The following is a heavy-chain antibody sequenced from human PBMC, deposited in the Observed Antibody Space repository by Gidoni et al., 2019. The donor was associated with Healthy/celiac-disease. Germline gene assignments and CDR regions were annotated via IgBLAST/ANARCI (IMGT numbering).Heavy chain of an antibody. CDR2: MKSKTDGGTT. J-gene: IGHJ3*02. D-gene: IGHD6-13*01. V-gene: IGHV3-15*07. CDR1: GFTFSNAW. Sequence: EVQLVESGGGLVKPGGSLRLSCAAPGFTFSNAWMNWVRQAPGKGLEWVGRMKSKTDGGTTDYAAPVKGRFTISRDDSKNTLYLQMNSLKTEDTAVYYCTTAHSSWCIWGQGTMVTVSS. CDR3: TTAHSSWCI.